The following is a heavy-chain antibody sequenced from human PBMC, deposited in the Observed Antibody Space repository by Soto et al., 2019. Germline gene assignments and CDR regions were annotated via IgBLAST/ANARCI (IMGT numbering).Heavy chain of an antibody. Sequence: ESGGGLVQPGGSLRLSCAASGFTVSSNYMSWVRQAPGKGLEWVSVIYSGGSTYYADSVKGRFTISRDNSKNTLYLQMNSLRAEDTAVYYCARVGWFGEFSYWYFDLWGRGTLVTVSS. CDR1: GFTVSSNY. D-gene: IGHD3-10*01. CDR3: ARVGWFGEFSYWYFDL. V-gene: IGHV3-66*01. J-gene: IGHJ2*01. CDR2: IYSGGST.